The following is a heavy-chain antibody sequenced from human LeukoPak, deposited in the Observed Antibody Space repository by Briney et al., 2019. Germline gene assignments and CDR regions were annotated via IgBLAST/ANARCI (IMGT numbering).Heavy chain of an antibody. D-gene: IGHD1-14*01. CDR3: ATGLNTPTDF. Sequence: ASVKVSCKASGHSYTAYDFIWVRRAPGQELEWMGWLNPNTTKTGIAKKFQGRVTMTREISISTAYMELFSLKSQDKVIYYCATGLNTPTDFWGQGTLVSVPS. CDR1: GHSYTAYD. V-gene: IGHV1-8*02. J-gene: IGHJ4*02. CDR2: LNPNTTKT.